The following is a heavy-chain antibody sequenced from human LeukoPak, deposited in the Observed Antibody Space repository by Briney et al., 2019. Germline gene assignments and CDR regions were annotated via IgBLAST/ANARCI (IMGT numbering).Heavy chain of an antibody. CDR1: GGTFSSYA. J-gene: IGHJ6*03. Sequence: GASVKVSCKASGGTFSSYAISWVRQAPGQGLEWMGGIIPIFGTANYAQKFQGRVTITADKSTSTAYMELSSLRSEDTAVYYCARPSWIRGRQEYYYYYMDVWGKGTTVTVSS. CDR2: IIPIFGTA. V-gene: IGHV1-69*06. CDR3: ARPSWIRGRQEYYYYYMDV. D-gene: IGHD5-18*01.